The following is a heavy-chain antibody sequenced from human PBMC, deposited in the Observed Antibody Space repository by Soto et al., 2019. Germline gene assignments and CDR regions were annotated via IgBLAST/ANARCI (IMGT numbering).Heavy chain of an antibody. CDR2: ISYDGSNK. CDR1: GFTFSSYA. D-gene: IGHD3-22*01. V-gene: IGHV3-30-3*01. J-gene: IGHJ1*01. CDR3: ARGPDSYLLNYYGYFQH. Sequence: GGSLRLSCAASGFTFSSYAMHWVRQAPGKGLEWVAVISYDGSNKYYADSVKGRFTISRDNSKNTLYLQMNSLRAEDTAVYYCARGPDSYLLNYYGYFQHWGQGTLVTVSS.